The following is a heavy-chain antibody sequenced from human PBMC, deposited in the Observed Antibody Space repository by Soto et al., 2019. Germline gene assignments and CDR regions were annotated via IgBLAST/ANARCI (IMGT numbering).Heavy chain of an antibody. CDR2: INPSGGST. J-gene: IGHJ4*02. CDR1: GYTFTSYY. Sequence: ASVKVSCKASGYTFTSYYMHWVRQAPGQGLEWMGIINPSGGSTSYAQKFQGRVTMTRDTSTSTVYMELGSLRSEDTAVYYCARGPTGAARPMSFDYWGQGTLVTVSS. CDR3: ARGPTGAARPMSFDY. D-gene: IGHD6-6*01. V-gene: IGHV1-46*01.